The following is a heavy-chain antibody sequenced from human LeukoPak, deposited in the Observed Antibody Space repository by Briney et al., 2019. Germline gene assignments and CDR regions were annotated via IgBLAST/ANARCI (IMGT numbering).Heavy chain of an antibody. CDR1: GGSISSYY. V-gene: IGHV4-59*12. D-gene: IGHD3-10*01. J-gene: IGHJ4*02. CDR3: ARDLGYGSGSYYNR. Sequence: PSETLSLTCTVSGGSISSYYWSWIRQPPGKGLEWIGYIYYSGSTNYNPSLKSRVTISVDKSKNQLSLKLSSVTAADTAVYYCARDLGYGSGSYYNRWGQGTLVTVSS. CDR2: IYYSGST.